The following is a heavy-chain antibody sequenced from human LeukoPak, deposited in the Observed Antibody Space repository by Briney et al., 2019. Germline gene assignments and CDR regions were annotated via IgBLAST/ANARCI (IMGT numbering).Heavy chain of an antibody. Sequence: PSETLSLTCTVSGGSISSYYWSWIRQPPGKGLEWIGYIYYSGSTNYNPSLKSRVTISLDTSKNKFSLKLRSVTAADTAVYYCARPIGWFDPWGQGTLVTVSS. CDR3: ARPIGWFDP. CDR2: IYYSGST. J-gene: IGHJ5*02. CDR1: GGSISSYY. D-gene: IGHD2-15*01. V-gene: IGHV4-59*01.